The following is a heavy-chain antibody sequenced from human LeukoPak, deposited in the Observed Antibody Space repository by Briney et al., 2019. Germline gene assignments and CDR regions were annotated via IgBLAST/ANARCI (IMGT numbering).Heavy chain of an antibody. J-gene: IGHJ6*02. CDR1: GGSISSGSYY. V-gene: IGHV4-61*02. Sequence: SETLSLTCTVSGGSISSGSYYWSWIRQPAGKGLEWIGRIYTSGSTNYNPSLKSRVTISVDTSKNQFSLKLSSVTAADTAVYYCARDAPYDFWSGYGYYYYYGMDVWGQGTTVTVSS. D-gene: IGHD3-3*01. CDR2: IYTSGST. CDR3: ARDAPYDFWSGYGYYYYYGMDV.